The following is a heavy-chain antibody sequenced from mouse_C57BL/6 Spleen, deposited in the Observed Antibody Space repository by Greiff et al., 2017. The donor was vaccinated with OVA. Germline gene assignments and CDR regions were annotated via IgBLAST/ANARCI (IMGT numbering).Heavy chain of an antibody. CDR3: TRWGNGSSPWFAY. V-gene: IGHV1-15*01. J-gene: IGHJ3*01. Sequence: QVQLKESGAELVRPGASVTLSCKASGYTFTDYEMHWVKQTPVHGLEWIGAIDPETGGTAYNQKFKGKAILTADKSSSTAYMELRSLTSEDSAVYYCTRWGNGSSPWFAYWGQGTLVTVSA. CDR2: IDPETGGT. D-gene: IGHD1-1*01. CDR1: GYTFTDYE.